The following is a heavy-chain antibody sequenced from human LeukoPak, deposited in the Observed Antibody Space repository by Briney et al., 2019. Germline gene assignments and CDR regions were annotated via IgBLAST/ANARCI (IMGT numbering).Heavy chain of an antibody. CDR2: IYYSGST. CDR1: GGSISSYY. CDR3: ARLGRDYDILTGYYHPPL. Sequence: SETLSLTCTVSGGSISSYYWSWLRQPPGKGLEWLGYIYYSGSTNYHPSLKSRVTIAVSTSKNQFSLKLSFVTAADKAADYCARLGRDYDILTGYYHPPLWGQGTLVTVSS. J-gene: IGHJ4*02. V-gene: IGHV4-59*08. D-gene: IGHD3-9*01.